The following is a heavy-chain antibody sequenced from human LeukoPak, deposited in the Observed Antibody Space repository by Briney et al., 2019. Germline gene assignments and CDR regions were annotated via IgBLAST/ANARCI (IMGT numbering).Heavy chain of an antibody. CDR1: GFSISSDYY. V-gene: IGHV4-38-2*02. CDR3: ARAPARYYFDY. Sequence: SETLSFTCRVSGFSISSDYYWGWIRQPPGKGLEWIVVIYHAGSTYYNPSLKSRVTISEDTSNNQFSLELTSVTAADTAVYFCARAPARYYFDYWGQGSLVTVSS. J-gene: IGHJ4*02. D-gene: IGHD3-3*01. CDR2: IYHAGST.